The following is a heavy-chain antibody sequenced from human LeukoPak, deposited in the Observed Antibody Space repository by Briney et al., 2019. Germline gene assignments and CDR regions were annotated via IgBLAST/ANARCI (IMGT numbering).Heavy chain of an antibody. CDR3: AGTHKLWFGELRSY. V-gene: IGHV4-39*07. Sequence: SETLSLTCTVSRGSISSSRYFWGWVRQPPGKGREWLGSIYYSGSTYYSPSLKSRVTVSVDTSKNQFSLKPSSVTAADTAVYYCAGTHKLWFGELRSYWGQGTLVTVSS. D-gene: IGHD3-10*01. CDR2: IYYSGST. CDR1: RGSISSSRYF. J-gene: IGHJ4*02.